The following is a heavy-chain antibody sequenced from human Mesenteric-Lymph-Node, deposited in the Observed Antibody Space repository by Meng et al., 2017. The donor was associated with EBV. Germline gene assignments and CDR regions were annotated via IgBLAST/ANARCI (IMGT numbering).Heavy chain of an antibody. Sequence: QLQLQESGPGLVKPSETLSPTCTVSGGSVSSGSYYWSWIRQPPGKGLEWIGYIYYSGSTNYNPSLKSRVTISVDTSKNQFSLKLSSVTAADTAVYYCARATVKNWFDPWGQGTLVTVSS. D-gene: IGHD4-17*01. V-gene: IGHV4-61*01. CDR1: GGSVSSGSYY. CDR2: IYYSGST. CDR3: ARATVKNWFDP. J-gene: IGHJ5*02.